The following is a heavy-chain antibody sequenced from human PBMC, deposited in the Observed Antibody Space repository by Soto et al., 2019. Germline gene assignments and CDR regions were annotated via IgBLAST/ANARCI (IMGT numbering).Heavy chain of an antibody. CDR2: IYYSGNT. CDR3: ARRRGGNPFWFDP. V-gene: IGHV4-39*02. CDR1: GGSIDSSFFY. Sequence: QLQLRESGPRLVKPSETLSLPCTVSGGSIDSSFFYWDWIRQPPGKGLEWIGSIYYSGNTYYNPSLKSRVAISIDPSNNHFSLQLSSVTAADTAVYYCARRRGGNPFWFDPWGQGTLVTVSS. J-gene: IGHJ5*02. D-gene: IGHD2-15*01.